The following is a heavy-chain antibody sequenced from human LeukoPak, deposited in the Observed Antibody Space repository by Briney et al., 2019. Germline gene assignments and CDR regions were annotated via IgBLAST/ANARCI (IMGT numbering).Heavy chain of an antibody. CDR3: ASQITIFGVVTQPNYYYYMDV. CDR2: IYYSGST. D-gene: IGHD3-3*01. Sequence: SETLPLTCTVSGGSISSSSYYWGWIRQPPGKGLEWIGSIYYSGSTYYNPSLKSRVTISVDTSKDQFSLKLSSVTAADTAVYYCASQITIFGVVTQPNYYYYMDVWGKGTTVTVSS. J-gene: IGHJ6*03. V-gene: IGHV4-39*01. CDR1: GGSISSSSYY.